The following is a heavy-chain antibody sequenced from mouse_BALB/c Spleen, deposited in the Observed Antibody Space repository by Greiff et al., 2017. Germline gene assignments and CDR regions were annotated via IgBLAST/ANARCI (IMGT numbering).Heavy chain of an antibody. CDR2: IWAGGST. J-gene: IGHJ3*01. CDR1: GFSLTSYG. V-gene: IGHV2-9*02. Sequence: VKVVESGPGLVAPSQSLSITCTVSGFSLTSYGVHWVRQPPGKGLEWLGVIWAGGSTNYNSALMSRLSISKDNSKSQVFLKMNSLQTDDTAMYYCARDQGRGLAYWGQGTLVTVSA. D-gene: IGHD3-2*02. CDR3: ARDQGRGLAY.